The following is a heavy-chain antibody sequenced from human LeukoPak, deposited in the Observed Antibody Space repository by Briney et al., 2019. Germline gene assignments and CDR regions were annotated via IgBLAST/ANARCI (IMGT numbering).Heavy chain of an antibody. J-gene: IGHJ5*01. CDR2: ICYSGST. CDR1: GGSISSSSYY. CDR3: ARCAPVASPTDS. D-gene: IGHD2-15*01. V-gene: IGHV4-39*01. Sequence: SETLSLTCTVSGGSISSSSYYWVWIRQPPGKGREGVGSICYSGSTYSNPSLKSRITIAVYTSKNQFSLKLSSVTAADTDVYDCARCAPVASPTDSWG.